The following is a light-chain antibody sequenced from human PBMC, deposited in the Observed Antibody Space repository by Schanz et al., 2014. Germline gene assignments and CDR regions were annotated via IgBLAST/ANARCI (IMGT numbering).Light chain of an antibody. CDR3: SSCTTSSTWV. J-gene: IGLJ3*02. V-gene: IGLV2-14*02. Sequence: QSVLTQPASVSGSPGQSITISCTGTSSDVGSYNLVSWYQQHPGKAPKLMIYEGSKRPSGVSNRFSGSKSGNTASLTISGLQAEDEADYYCSSCTTSSTWVFGGGTKLTVL. CDR2: EGS. CDR1: SSDVGSYNL.